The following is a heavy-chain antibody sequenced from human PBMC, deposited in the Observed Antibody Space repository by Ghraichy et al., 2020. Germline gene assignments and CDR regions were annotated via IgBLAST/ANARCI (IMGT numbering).Heavy chain of an antibody. D-gene: IGHD5-12*01. J-gene: IGHJ4*02. CDR1: RFTFRCYG. Sequence: GGSLRLSCAASRFTFRCYGMHWVRQAPGEGLEWVAFISFDGSQKFYNDSVRGRFTISRDNSKNTLSLQMSSLRDEDTAMYYCAKVPDRVSSEDYWGQGSLVTVSS. CDR2: ISFDGSQK. CDR3: AKVPDRVSSEDY. V-gene: IGHV3-30*18.